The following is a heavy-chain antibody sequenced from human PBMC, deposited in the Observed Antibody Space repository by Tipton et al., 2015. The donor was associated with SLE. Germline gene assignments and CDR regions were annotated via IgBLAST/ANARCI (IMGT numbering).Heavy chain of an antibody. V-gene: IGHV4-39*07. CDR3: AREYSYGAVDY. CDR2: IYLSGST. J-gene: IGHJ4*02. CDR1: GGAVNTDSYY. D-gene: IGHD5-18*01. Sequence: TLSLTCTVSGGAVNTDSYYWGWIRQPPGKGLEWIGSIYLSGSTYYNPSLKSRVTISVDRSNNQFSLKLSSVTAADTAVYYCAREYSYGAVDYWGQGTLVTVSS.